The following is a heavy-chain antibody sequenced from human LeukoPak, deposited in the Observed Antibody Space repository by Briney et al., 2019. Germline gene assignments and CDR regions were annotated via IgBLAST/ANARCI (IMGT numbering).Heavy chain of an antibody. J-gene: IGHJ4*02. CDR2: INSDGSST. Sequence: GGSLRHSCAASEFTFKRYWMHCVRQAPGKGLVWVSRINSDGSSTTYADSVKGRFTISRDNAKNTLNLQMNSLRAEYTAVYYCESGYGYYFDYSGQGTLVTVSS. CDR1: EFTFKRYW. CDR3: ESGYGYYFDY. D-gene: IGHD5-12*01. V-gene: IGHV3-74*01.